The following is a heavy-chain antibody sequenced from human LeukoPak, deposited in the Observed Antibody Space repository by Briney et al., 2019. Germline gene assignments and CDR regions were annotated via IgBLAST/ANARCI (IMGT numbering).Heavy chain of an antibody. CDR3: ARDVLRFLEWPDYGMDV. V-gene: IGHV3-66*01. J-gene: IGHJ6*02. Sequence: GGSLRLSCAASGFTVSSNYMSWVRQAPGKGLEWVSVIYSGGSTYYADSVKGRFTISRDNSKNTLYLQMNSLRAEDTAVYYCARDVLRFLEWPDYGMDVWGQGTTVTVSS. CDR2: IYSGGST. CDR1: GFTVSSNY. D-gene: IGHD3-3*01.